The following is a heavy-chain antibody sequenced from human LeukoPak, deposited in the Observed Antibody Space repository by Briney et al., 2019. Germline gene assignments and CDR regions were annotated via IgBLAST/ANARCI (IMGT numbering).Heavy chain of an antibody. CDR3: SRWTGDVSFSIH. CDR1: GFTVGDYG. CDR2: IRSKSSGGTT. J-gene: IGHJ4*02. V-gene: IGHV3-49*04. Sequence: GRSLTLSCTASGFTVGDYGMNWVRQAPGKGLQWVGFIRSKSSGGTTEYAASVKGRFIISRDESKSIVYLQMNSLGSEDTAVYFCSRWTGDVSFSIHWVPGTLVTVSS. D-gene: IGHD3/OR15-3a*01.